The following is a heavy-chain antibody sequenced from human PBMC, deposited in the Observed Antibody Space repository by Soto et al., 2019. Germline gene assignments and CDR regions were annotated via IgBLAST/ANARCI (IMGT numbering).Heavy chain of an antibody. CDR2: IIPILGTP. J-gene: IGHJ4*02. CDR1: GDTFSTYS. Sequence: QVQLVQSGAEVKKPGSSVKVSCKVSGDTFSTYSISWVRQAPGQGLEWLGGIIPILGTPSYAQRFQDRVTIPADKSTSTAYMELSSLRSEDTAVYYCARERSRYDRSGYYRPDYWGQGTLVTVSS. CDR3: ARERSRYDRSGYYRPDY. V-gene: IGHV1-69*06. D-gene: IGHD3-22*01.